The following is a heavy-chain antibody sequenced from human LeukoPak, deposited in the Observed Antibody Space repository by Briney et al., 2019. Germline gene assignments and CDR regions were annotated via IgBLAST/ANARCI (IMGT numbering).Heavy chain of an antibody. CDR2: IYTTGNT. V-gene: IGHV4-4*07. J-gene: IGHJ3*02. CDR3: ARDYSLGTTNAFDI. CDR1: GGSISNYY. D-gene: IGHD1-7*01. Sequence: PSETLSLTCAVSGGSISNYYWSWIRQPAGKGLEWIGRIYTTGNTNYNPSLKSRVAMSVATSENQFSLKLTSVTAADTALYYRARDYSLGTTNAFDIWGQGTTVTVSS.